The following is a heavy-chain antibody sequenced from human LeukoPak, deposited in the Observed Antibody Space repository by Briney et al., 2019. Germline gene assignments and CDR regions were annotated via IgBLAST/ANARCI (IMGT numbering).Heavy chain of an antibody. Sequence: ASVKVSCKASGYTFTNDAINWVRQAPGQGLGWMGWMNPNSGDTGYGQKFQGRVTFTRDTSISAAFMELRDLRSEDTAVYYCARDGIAARIFDVWGQGTMVTVSS. J-gene: IGHJ3*01. V-gene: IGHV1-8*03. D-gene: IGHD6-6*01. CDR1: GYTFTNDA. CDR2: MNPNSGDT. CDR3: ARDGIAARIFDV.